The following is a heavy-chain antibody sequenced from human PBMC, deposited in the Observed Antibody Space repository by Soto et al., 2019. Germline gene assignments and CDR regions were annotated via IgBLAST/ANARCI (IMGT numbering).Heavy chain of an antibody. CDR3: ARGQRFSDCFDP. J-gene: IGHJ5*02. D-gene: IGHD3-3*01. V-gene: IGHV4-4*07. CDR2: IYSSGST. CDR1: GGAISGYY. Sequence: NPSETLSLTCTVPGGAISGYYWTWMRQSAGGGLEWIGRIYSSGSTNYNPSLKSRVTISLDTSMNHFSLRLSSVTAADTAVYYCARGQRFSDCFDPSGQATLLTVST.